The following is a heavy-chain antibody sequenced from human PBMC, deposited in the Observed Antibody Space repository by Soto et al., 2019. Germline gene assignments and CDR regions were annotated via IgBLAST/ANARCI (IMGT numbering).Heavy chain of an antibody. D-gene: IGHD3-22*01. CDR1: GASLNTDDYY. CDR2: LHYPGTT. Sequence: SETLSLTCTVSGASLNTDDYYWSWIRQSPGRGLEWIGYLHYPGTTFYNPSLRSRAAISMDTSKNQFSLSLFTATAADTAVYYCARDRRMIDNSYFDSWGQGALVTVSS. CDR3: ARDRRMIDNSYFDS. J-gene: IGHJ4*02. V-gene: IGHV4-30-4*01.